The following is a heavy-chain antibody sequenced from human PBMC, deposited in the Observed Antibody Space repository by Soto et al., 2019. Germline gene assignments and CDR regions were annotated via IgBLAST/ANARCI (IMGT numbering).Heavy chain of an antibody. CDR1: GGSISPYY. CDR3: ARAAVGAGYHEAFDT. Sequence: QGQLQESVPGLVKPSETLSLICTVSGGSISPYYWSWILQPPGKGLEWIGYIYYSGSTRYNPSLRSRVTISVDTSMSPLSLSLGSVTAAHTAVYYWARAAVGAGYHEAFDTWCPGTKVTVSS. D-gene: IGHD5-12*01. V-gene: IGHV4-59*12. CDR2: IYYSGST. J-gene: IGHJ3*02.